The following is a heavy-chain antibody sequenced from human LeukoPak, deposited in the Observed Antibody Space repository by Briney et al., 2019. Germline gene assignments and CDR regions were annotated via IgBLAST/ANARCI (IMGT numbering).Heavy chain of an antibody. J-gene: IGHJ4*02. CDR2: INHSGST. Sequence: SETLSLTCAVYGGYFSGYYWSWIRQPPGKGLEWIGEINHSGSTNYNPSLKSRVTISVDTSKNQFSLKLSSVTAADTAVYYCARGYLVGYYDSSGYYYYFDYWGQGTLVTVSS. D-gene: IGHD3-22*01. CDR1: GGYFSGYY. V-gene: IGHV4-34*01. CDR3: ARGYLVGYYDSSGYYYYFDY.